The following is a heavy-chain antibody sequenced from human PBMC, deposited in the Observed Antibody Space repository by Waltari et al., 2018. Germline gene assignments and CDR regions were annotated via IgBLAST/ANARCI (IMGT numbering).Heavy chain of an antibody. CDR3: AREWGSRDAFDI. J-gene: IGHJ3*02. Sequence: QVQLQESGPGLVKPSQTLSLTCTVSGGSISSGDYYWSWIRQPPGKGMEWLGYIYYSGSTYYNPSLKSRVTIAVDTSKNQFSLKLSSVTAADTAVYYCAREWGSRDAFDIWGQGTMVTVSS. D-gene: IGHD2-15*01. V-gene: IGHV4-30-4*08. CDR2: IYYSGST. CDR1: GGSISSGDYY.